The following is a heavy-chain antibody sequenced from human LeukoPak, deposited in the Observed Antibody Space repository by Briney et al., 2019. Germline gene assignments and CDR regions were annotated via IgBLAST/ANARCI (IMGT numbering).Heavy chain of an antibody. CDR1: GFTFSGYG. Sequence: PGGSLRLSCAASGFTFSGYGMHWVRQAPGKGLEWVAFIRYDGSNKYYADSVKGRFTISRDNSRNTLSLQMNSLRAEDTAVYYCAKDSQDTVVVPAGIDYWGQGTLVTVSS. D-gene: IGHD2-2*01. CDR3: AKDSQDTVVVPAGIDY. V-gene: IGHV3-30*02. CDR2: IRYDGSNK. J-gene: IGHJ4*02.